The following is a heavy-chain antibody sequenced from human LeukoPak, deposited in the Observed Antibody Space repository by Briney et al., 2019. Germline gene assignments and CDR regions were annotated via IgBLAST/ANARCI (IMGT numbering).Heavy chain of an antibody. CDR2: LYNAGST. Sequence: GGSLRLSCVASGFIVSNNYMSWVRQAPGKGLEWVSVLYNAGSTYYADSVKGRFTISRDNSKNTLYLQMNSLRAEDTAVYYCARTTRYDSSGYYYAALDYWGQGTLVTVSS. CDR3: ARTTRYDSSGYYYAALDY. J-gene: IGHJ4*02. D-gene: IGHD3-22*01. CDR1: GFIVSNNY. V-gene: IGHV3-53*05.